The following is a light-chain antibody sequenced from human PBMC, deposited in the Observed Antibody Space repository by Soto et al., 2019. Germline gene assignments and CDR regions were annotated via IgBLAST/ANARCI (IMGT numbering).Light chain of an antibody. CDR2: DAS. CDR3: KQCRNWPLT. V-gene: IGKV3-15*01. CDR1: QNVYNN. Sequence: EIVMTQSPATLSVSPGEGATLSCKASQNVYNNLAWYQQRPGQPPRLLIYDASTRATGISARFSGSGYGTESTLTISSLQSEDFAVYFCKQCRNWPLTFGGGTKVDIK. J-gene: IGKJ4*01.